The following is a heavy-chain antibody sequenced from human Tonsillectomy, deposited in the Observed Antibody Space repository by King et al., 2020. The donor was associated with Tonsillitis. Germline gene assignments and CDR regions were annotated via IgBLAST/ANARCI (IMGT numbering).Heavy chain of an antibody. Sequence: VQLQESGPGLVKPSETLSLTCAVSGYSISSGYYWGWIRQPPGKGLEWIGSIYPSGSTYYNPSLKSRVTISVDTSKNQFSLKLSSVTAADTAVYYCARAPGIMEGGQGTLVPVSS. CDR1: GYSISSGYY. CDR3: ARAPGIME. J-gene: IGHJ4*02. V-gene: IGHV4-38-2*01. CDR2: IYPSGST. D-gene: IGHD3-3*01.